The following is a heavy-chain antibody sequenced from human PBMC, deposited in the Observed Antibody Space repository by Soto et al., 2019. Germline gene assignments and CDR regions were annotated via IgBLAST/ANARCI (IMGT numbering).Heavy chain of an antibody. D-gene: IGHD4-17*01. Sequence: EVQLVESGGALVQPGGSLKLSCAASGFTFSGSAIHWVRQTSGKGLEWVGRVRSKANGYATSYAASVQGRFNISRDDSKKMAYLQMNSLKTEDTALYYCARQGYGGYYGLDVWGQGTTVTVSS. CDR1: GFTFSGSA. CDR2: VRSKANGYAT. J-gene: IGHJ6*02. V-gene: IGHV3-73*02. CDR3: ARQGYGGYYGLDV.